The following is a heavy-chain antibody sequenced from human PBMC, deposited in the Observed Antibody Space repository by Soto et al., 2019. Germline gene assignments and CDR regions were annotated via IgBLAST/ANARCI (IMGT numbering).Heavy chain of an antibody. J-gene: IGHJ4*02. CDR2: ISSSSSTI. D-gene: IGHD4-4*01. Sequence: GGSLRLSCAASGFTFSSYSMNWVRQAPGKGLEWVSYISSSSSTIYYADSVKGRFTISRDNAKNSLYLQMNSLRAEDTAVYYCARDLYPTQFDYSFYYFDYWGQGTLVTVSS. CDR3: ARDLYPTQFDYSFYYFDY. V-gene: IGHV3-48*01. CDR1: GFTFSSYS.